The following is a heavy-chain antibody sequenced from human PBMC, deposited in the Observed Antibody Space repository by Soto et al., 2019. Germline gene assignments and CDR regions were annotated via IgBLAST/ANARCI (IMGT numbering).Heavy chain of an antibody. D-gene: IGHD6-19*01. V-gene: IGHV1-3*01. CDR2: INAGNGNT. CDR3: ERTTSSGISDY. J-gene: IGHJ4*02. CDR1: GYTFTSYA. Sequence: QVQLVQSGAEVKKPGSSVKVSCKASGYTFTSYAMHWVRQAPGQRLEWMGWINAGNGNTKYSQKFQGRVTITRDTSASTAYMELSSLRSEDTAVYYCERTTSSGISDYWGQGTLVTVSS.